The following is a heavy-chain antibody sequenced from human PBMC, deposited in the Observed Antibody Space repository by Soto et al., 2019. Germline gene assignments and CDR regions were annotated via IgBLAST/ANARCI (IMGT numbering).Heavy chain of an antibody. D-gene: IGHD2-2*01. CDR2: IYYSGST. V-gene: IGHV4-31*03. CDR3: ARRIVVVPAAIGDYYYYYYMDV. CDR1: GGSISSGGYY. Sequence: PSETLSLTCTVSGGSISSGGYYWSWIRQHPGKGLEWIGYIYYSGSTYYNPSLKSRVTISVDTSKNQFSLKLSSVTAADTAVYYCARRIVVVPAAIGDYYYYYYMDVWGKGTTVTVSS. J-gene: IGHJ6*03.